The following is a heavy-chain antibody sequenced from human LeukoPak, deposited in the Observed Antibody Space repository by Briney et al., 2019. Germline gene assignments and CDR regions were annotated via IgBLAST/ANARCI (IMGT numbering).Heavy chain of an antibody. CDR2: INSDGSST. V-gene: IGHV3-74*01. J-gene: IGHJ2*01. CDR3: ARDLEYCSGGSCSWYFDL. Sequence: PGGSLRLSCAASGFTFSSYWMHWVRQAPGKGLVWVSRINSDGSSTSYADSVKGRFTISRDNAKNTLYLQMNSLRAEDTAVYYCARDLEYCSGGSCSWYFDLWGRGTLVTVSS. D-gene: IGHD2-15*01. CDR1: GFTFSSYW.